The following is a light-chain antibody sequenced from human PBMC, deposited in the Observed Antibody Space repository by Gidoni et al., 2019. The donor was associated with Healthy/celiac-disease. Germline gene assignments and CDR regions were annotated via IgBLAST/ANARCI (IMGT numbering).Light chain of an antibody. J-gene: IGKJ4*01. CDR1: LSVSSSY. Sequence: EIVLTQSPATLSLSPGERATLSCGASLSVSSSYLAGYQQKPGLAPRLLNYDASSRATGIPDRFSGSGSGTDFTLTISRLEPEDFAVYYCQQYGSSPLTFXGXTKVEIK. V-gene: IGKV3D-20*01. CDR2: DAS. CDR3: QQYGSSPLT.